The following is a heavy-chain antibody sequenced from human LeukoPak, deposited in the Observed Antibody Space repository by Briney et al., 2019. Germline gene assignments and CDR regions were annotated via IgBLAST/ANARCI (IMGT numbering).Heavy chain of an antibody. CDR1: GFTFSSYS. CDR3: ARRLRKLWQSFDY. CDR2: ISSSSSYI. Sequence: GGSLRLSCAASGFTFSSYSMNWVRQAPGKGLEWVSSISSSSSYIYSADSVKGRFTISRDNAKNSLYLQMNSLRVEDTAVYYCARRLRKLWQSFDYWGQGTLVTVSS. J-gene: IGHJ4*02. V-gene: IGHV3-21*01. D-gene: IGHD5-18*01.